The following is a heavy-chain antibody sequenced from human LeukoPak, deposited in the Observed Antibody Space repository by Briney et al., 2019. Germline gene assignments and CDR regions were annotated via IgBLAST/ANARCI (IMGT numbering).Heavy chain of an antibody. CDR2: INPNSGGT. Sequence: ASVKVSCKTSGYTFTGYYMHWVRQAPGQGLEWMGWINPNSGGTNYAQKFQGRVTMTRDTSISTAYMELSRLRSDDTAVYYCARAFGVGAAAAYYWGQGTLVTVSS. CDR3: ARAFGVGAAAAYY. CDR1: GYTFTGYY. D-gene: IGHD3-3*01. J-gene: IGHJ4*02. V-gene: IGHV1-2*02.